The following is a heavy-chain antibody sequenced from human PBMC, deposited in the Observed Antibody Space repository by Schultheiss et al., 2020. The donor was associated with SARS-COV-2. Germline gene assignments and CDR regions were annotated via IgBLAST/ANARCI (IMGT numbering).Heavy chain of an antibody. D-gene: IGHD6-13*01. CDR3: ARSAAAAGTRNWGWFDP. CDR1: GYTFTSYG. CDR2: ISAYNGNT. V-gene: IGHV1-18*01. Sequence: ASVKVSCKASGYTFTSYGISWVRQAPGQGLEWMGWISAYNGNTNYAQKLQGRVTMTTDTSTSTAYMELRSLRSDDTAVYYCARSAAAAGTRNWGWFDPWGPGTLVTVSS. J-gene: IGHJ5*02.